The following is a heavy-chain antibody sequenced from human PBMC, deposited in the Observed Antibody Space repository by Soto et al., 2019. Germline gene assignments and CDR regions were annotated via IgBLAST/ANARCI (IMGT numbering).Heavy chain of an antibody. D-gene: IGHD6-19*01. CDR3: ARGVDRQWADY. CDR1: GCSLNTYF. Sequence: PSETLSLTCTVSGCSLNTYFWTWIRQPPGKGLEWIGYIYYSGSTNYNPSLKSRVSISLHTSKNQFSLKLSSVTAADTAVYYCARGVDRQWADYWGQGTLVTVSS. J-gene: IGHJ4*02. CDR2: IYYSGST. V-gene: IGHV4-59*01.